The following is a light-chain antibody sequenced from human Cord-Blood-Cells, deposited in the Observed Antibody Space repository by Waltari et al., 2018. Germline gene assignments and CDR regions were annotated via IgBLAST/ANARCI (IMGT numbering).Light chain of an antibody. CDR3: QKYNNWPRALT. CDR1: QSVSSN. Sequence: IVMTQSPATLSVSPGKRATPSCMASQSVSSNLAWYQQKPGQATRLLIYGASTRATGIPARFSGSGSGTEFTLTISSQQSVDFAVYYCQKYNNWPRALTFGGGTKVEIK. J-gene: IGKJ4*01. V-gene: IGKV3-15*01. CDR2: GAS.